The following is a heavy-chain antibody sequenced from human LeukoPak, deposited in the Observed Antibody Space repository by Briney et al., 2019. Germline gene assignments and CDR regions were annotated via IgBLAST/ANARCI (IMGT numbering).Heavy chain of an antibody. CDR3: AREGSIAVAGTAAGHFDY. J-gene: IGHJ4*02. CDR2: INHSGST. V-gene: IGHV4-4*02. D-gene: IGHD6-19*01. Sequence: PSGTLSLTCAVSSGSISSTNCWTWVRQPPGKGLEWIGEINHSGSTNYNPSLKSRVTISVDTSKNQFSLKLSSVTAADTAVYYCAREGSIAVAGTAAGHFDYWGQGTLVTVSS. CDR1: SGSISSTNC.